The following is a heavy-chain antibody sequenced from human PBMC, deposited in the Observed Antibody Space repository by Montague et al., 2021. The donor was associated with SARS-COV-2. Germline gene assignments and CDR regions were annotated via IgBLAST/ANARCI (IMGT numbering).Heavy chain of an antibody. D-gene: IGHD6-6*01. CDR1: GGSFSGYL. J-gene: IGHJ4*02. CDR2: INHSGST. Sequence: SETLSLTCAVHGGSFSGYLWSWIRQPPGKGLEWIGQINHSGSTSYNPSLMSRVTISVDMSKSQFSLKLSSVTAADTAVYYCARGGSSSSGVYWGQGTLVTVSS. V-gene: IGHV4-34*01. CDR3: ARGGSSSSGVY.